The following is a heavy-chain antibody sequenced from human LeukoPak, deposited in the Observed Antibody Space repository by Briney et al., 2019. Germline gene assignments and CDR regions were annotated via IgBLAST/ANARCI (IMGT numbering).Heavy chain of an antibody. Sequence: PGGSLRLSCAASGFTFSSYWMSWVRQAPGKGLEWVANIKQDGSEKYYVDSVKGRFTISRDNTKNSLYLQMNNLRAEDTALYYCAKDNNKRQWLGTPYFDYWGQGTLVTVSS. D-gene: IGHD6-19*01. V-gene: IGHV3-7*03. J-gene: IGHJ4*02. CDR1: GFTFSSYW. CDR3: AKDNNKRQWLGTPYFDY. CDR2: IKQDGSEK.